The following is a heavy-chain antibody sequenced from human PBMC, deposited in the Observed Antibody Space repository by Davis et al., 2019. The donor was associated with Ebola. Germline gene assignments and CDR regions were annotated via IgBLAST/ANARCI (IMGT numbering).Heavy chain of an antibody. D-gene: IGHD1-1*01. J-gene: IGHJ4*02. V-gene: IGHV1-3*01. CDR1: GYTFTSYA. CDR3: ARAQFPTTSDH. CDR2: INPGTGNR. Sequence: ASVKVSCKASGYTFTSYAMHWVRQAPGQRLEWMGWINPGTGNRKYSQKFQGRVTVTMDTSASTAYMEVGSLRSDDTAVYYCARAQFPTTSDHWGQGTLVTVSS.